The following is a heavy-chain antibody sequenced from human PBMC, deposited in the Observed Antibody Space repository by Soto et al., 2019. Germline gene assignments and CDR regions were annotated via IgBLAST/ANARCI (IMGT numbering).Heavy chain of an antibody. V-gene: IGHV5-51*01. CDR3: ARQGRTSASSDF. J-gene: IGHJ4*02. D-gene: IGHD2-21*01. Sequence: PGESLKSSCSGFGYTFNTYWIGWVRQMPGKGLEWMGVMSPGNSDIRYSPAFQGQVSISADTSISTTYLQWSSLKTSDSGMYYCARQGRTSASSDFWGQGTLVTVSS. CDR2: MSPGNSDI. CDR1: GYTFNTYW.